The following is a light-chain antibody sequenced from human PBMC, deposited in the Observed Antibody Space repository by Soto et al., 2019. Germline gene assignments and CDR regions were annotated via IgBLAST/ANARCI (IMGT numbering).Light chain of an antibody. V-gene: IGKV1-17*01. CDR2: DAS. Sequence: DIQMTQSPSSLSASVGDRVTITCRASQGIRNDLAWYQQKLGKAPKSLIYDASSLQSGVPSRFSGSGSGTEFTLTISSLQPEDFATDYCLQHNSYPYTFGQGTKLEIK. CDR1: QGIRND. CDR3: LQHNSYPYT. J-gene: IGKJ2*01.